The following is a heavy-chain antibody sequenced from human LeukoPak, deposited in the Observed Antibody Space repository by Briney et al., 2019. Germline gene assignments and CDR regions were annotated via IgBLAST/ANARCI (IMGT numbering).Heavy chain of an antibody. CDR3: ARGKFGHGSGTYTLDS. J-gene: IGHJ4*02. D-gene: IGHD3-10*01. Sequence: PGGSLRLSCAASGFTFSNYWMHWVRQPPGKGLMWVSRIYSDDRTTTYADSLKGRFTISRDNANSMLYLQVNGLRVEDTAVYYCARGKFGHGSGTYTLDSWGQGTLVTVSS. CDR2: IYSDDRTT. V-gene: IGHV3-74*03. CDR1: GFTFSNYW.